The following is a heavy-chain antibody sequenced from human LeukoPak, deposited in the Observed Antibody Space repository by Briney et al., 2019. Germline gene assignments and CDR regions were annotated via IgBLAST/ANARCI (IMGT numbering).Heavy chain of an antibody. J-gene: IGHJ6*02. CDR1: GFTFGTFA. CDR3: ARDVRYYDSSGYYYYYGMDV. CDR2: ISGSGGST. D-gene: IGHD3-22*01. Sequence: GGSLRLSCAASGFTFGTFAMSWVRQAPGKGLEWVSAISGSGGSTYYADSVKGRFTISRDNAKNSLYLQMNSLRAEDTAVYYCARDVRYYDSSGYYYYYGMDVWGQGTTVTVSS. V-gene: IGHV3-23*01.